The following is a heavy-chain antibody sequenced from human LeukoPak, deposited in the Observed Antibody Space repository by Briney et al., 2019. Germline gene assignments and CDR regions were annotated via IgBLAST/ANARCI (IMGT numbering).Heavy chain of an antibody. D-gene: IGHD3-22*01. CDR3: ARGYDSSGYHWFDP. CDR2: IIPIFGTA. V-gene: IGHV1-69*05. CDR1: GGTFSSYA. Sequence: SMKVSCKASGGTFSSYAISWVRQAPGQGLEWMGRIIPIFGTANYAQKFQGRVTITTDESTSTAYMELSSLRSEDTAVYYCARGYDSSGYHWFDPWGQGTLVTVSS. J-gene: IGHJ5*02.